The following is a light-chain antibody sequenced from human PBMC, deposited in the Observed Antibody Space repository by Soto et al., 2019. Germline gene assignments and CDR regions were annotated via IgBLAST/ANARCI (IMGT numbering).Light chain of an antibody. J-gene: IGKJ4*01. V-gene: IGKV3-11*01. CDR3: QQRTDWLT. CDR2: DAS. CDR1: QSISSY. Sequence: EIVLTQSPATLSLSPGERATLSCRASQSISSYLAWYQQKPGQAPRLLIYDASNRATGIPARFSGSGSGTDVTLPSSILEPEDFAVYYCQQRTDWLTFGGGTKVEIK.